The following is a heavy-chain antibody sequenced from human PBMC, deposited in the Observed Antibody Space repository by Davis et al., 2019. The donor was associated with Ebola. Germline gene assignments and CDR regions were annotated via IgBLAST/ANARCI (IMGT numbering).Heavy chain of an antibody. V-gene: IGHV1-18*01. CDR3: ARGLRSSPGWFDP. Sequence: ASVNVPRMASGYTFTSYGISWLRQAPGQGLEWMGWISAYNGNTNYPQKLQGRVTMTTDTSTSTAYMELRSLRSDDTAVYYCARGLRSSPGWFDPWGQGTLVTVSS. D-gene: IGHD6-13*01. CDR2: ISAYNGNT. CDR1: GYTFTSYG. J-gene: IGHJ5*02.